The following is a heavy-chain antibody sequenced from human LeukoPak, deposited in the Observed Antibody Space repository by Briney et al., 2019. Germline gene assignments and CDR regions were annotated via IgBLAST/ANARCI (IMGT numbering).Heavy chain of an antibody. V-gene: IGHV3-53*01. CDR2: IHKSAIT. Sequence: PGGSLRLSCVVSGFTLSSYAMSWVRQAPGKGLEWVSVIHKSAITYHADTVKGRFTISRDNSKNMLYLQMNSLRAEDTAVYYCARSLRVRGVPDYMDVWGKGTTVIISS. D-gene: IGHD3-10*02. CDR3: ARSLRVRGVPDYMDV. J-gene: IGHJ6*03. CDR1: GFTLSSYA.